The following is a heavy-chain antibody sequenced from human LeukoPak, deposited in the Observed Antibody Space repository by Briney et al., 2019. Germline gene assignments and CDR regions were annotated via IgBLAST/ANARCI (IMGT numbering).Heavy chain of an antibody. Sequence: PGGSLRLSCAASGFTFSSYAMHWVRQAPGKGLEWVAVISYDGSNKYYADSVKGRFTISRDNAKNSLYLQMNSLRAEDTAVYYCARVLLRGYDFWSGYYGGDYWGQGTLVTVSS. CDR1: GFTFSSYA. D-gene: IGHD3-3*01. CDR2: ISYDGSNK. CDR3: ARVLLRGYDFWSGYYGGDY. J-gene: IGHJ4*02. V-gene: IGHV3-30-3*01.